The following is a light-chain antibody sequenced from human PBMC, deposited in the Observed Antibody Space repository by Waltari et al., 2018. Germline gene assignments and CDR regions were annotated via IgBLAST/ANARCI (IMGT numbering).Light chain of an antibody. V-gene: IGLV3-25*03. Sequence: SYELTQPPSVSVSTGQTARITCPGDALPSQYSSWYQQRSGQAPVLVIYTDTARPSGIPGRFAGSSSGTRVTLTISGVQAQDEADYYCQSTDNSGTDVVFGGGTKLTVL. CDR2: TDT. J-gene: IGLJ2*01. CDR1: ALPSQY. CDR3: QSTDNSGTDVV.